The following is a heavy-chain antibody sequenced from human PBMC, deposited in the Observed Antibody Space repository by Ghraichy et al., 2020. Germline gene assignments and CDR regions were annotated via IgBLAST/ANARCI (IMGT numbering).Heavy chain of an antibody. Sequence: GGSLRLSCAASGFTFRSYAMTWVRQAPGKGLEWVSPISGNGGAIHYADSVKGRFTISRDNSKNTLYLQVNSLRVEDTAVYYCAKAHSSSWYWFDPWGQGTLVTVSS. J-gene: IGHJ5*02. CDR2: ISGNGGAI. D-gene: IGHD6-13*01. CDR3: AKAHSSSWYWFDP. V-gene: IGHV3-23*01. CDR1: GFTFRSYA.